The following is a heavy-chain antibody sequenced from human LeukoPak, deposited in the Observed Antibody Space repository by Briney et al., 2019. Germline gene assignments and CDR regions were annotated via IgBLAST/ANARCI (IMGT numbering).Heavy chain of an antibody. CDR1: GYTFTSYY. CDR3: ARGHSSGWYEVTDFDY. J-gene: IGHJ4*02. D-gene: IGHD6-19*01. Sequence: ASVKVSCKASGYTFTSYYMHWVRQAPGQGLEWMGIINPSGGSTSYAQKFQGRVTMTRDTSTSTAYMELSSLRSEDTAVYYCARGHSSGWYEVTDFDYWGQGTLVTVSS. CDR2: INPSGGST. V-gene: IGHV1-46*01.